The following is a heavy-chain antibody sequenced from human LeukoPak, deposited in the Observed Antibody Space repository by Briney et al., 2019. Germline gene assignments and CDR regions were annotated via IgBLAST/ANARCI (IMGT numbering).Heavy chain of an antibody. CDR1: EFSVGSNY. Sequence: GGSLRLSCAASEFSVGSNYMTWVRQAPGKGLEWVSPIYSGGSTYYADSVKGRFTISRDNSKNTLYLQMNSLRAEDTAVYYCARGSRLGVVERDAFDIWGQGTMVTVSS. CDR2: IYSGGST. D-gene: IGHD3-3*01. CDR3: ARGSRLGVVERDAFDI. J-gene: IGHJ3*02. V-gene: IGHV3-66*01.